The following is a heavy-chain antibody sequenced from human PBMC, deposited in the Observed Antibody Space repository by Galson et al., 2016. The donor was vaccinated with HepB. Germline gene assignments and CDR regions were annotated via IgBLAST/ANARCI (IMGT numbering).Heavy chain of an antibody. CDR3: ATPGGYGATFYDYGLDV. CDR1: GFTFSDHY. V-gene: IGHV3-11*04. D-gene: IGHD4-17*01. Sequence: SLRLSCAASGFTFSDHYMNWFRKTPGKGLEWVSFISNGGHTRMYADSLKGRFTISRDNANNSLFLQMNSLRADHTAVYYCATPGGYGATFYDYGLDVWGQGTTVIVSS. J-gene: IGHJ6*02. CDR2: ISNGGHTR.